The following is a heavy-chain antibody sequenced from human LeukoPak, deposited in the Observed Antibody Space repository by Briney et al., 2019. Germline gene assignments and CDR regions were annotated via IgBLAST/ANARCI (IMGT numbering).Heavy chain of an antibody. D-gene: IGHD2-2*01. Sequence: PGGSLRLSCAASGFTFSSYEMNWVRQAPGKGLEWVSSISSSSSYIYYADSVKGRFTISRDNAKNSLYLQMNSLRAEDTAVYYCARPGPYCSSTSCPSFDYWGQGTLVTVSS. CDR1: GFTFSSYE. CDR2: ISSSSSYI. V-gene: IGHV3-21*01. CDR3: ARPGPYCSSTSCPSFDY. J-gene: IGHJ4*02.